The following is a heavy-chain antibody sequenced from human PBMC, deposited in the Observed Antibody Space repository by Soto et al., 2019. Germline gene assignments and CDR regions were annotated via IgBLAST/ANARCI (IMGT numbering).Heavy chain of an antibody. V-gene: IGHV3-48*03. CDR2: ISSSGTTI. J-gene: IGHJ4*02. Sequence: EVQLVESGGGLVQHGGSLRLSCAASGFTFSSYDMNWVRQAPGKGLEWVSYISSSGTTIYYADSVKGRFTISIDNAKNSLFLQMNRLRAVDTAVYYCARAGYYFDYWGQGTQVIVSS. CDR3: ARAGYYFDY. CDR1: GFTFSSYD.